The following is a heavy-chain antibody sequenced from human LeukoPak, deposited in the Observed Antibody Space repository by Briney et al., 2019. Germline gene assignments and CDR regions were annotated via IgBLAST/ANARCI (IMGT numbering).Heavy chain of an antibody. Sequence: PGGSLRLSCAASGFTFSSYAMSWVRQAPGKGLEWVSDISGSGGSTYYADSVKSRFTISRDNSKNTLYLQMNTLRAEDTAVYYCAKKFSTGLDPWGQGTLVTVSS. CDR2: ISGSGGST. CDR3: AKKFSTGLDP. CDR1: GFTFSSYA. J-gene: IGHJ5*02. D-gene: IGHD2-2*01. V-gene: IGHV3-23*01.